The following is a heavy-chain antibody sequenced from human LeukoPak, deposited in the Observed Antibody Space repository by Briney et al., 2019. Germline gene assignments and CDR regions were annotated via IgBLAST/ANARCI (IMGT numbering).Heavy chain of an antibody. CDR3: ARARGFWSGYPLEY. Sequence: SETLSLTCTVSGGSISSGDYYWSWIRQPPGKGLEWIGYIYYSGSTYYNPSLKSRVTISVDTSKNQFSLKLSSVTAADTAVYYCARARGFWSGYPLEYWGQGTLVTVSS. CDR1: GGSISSGDYY. CDR2: IYYSGST. J-gene: IGHJ4*02. V-gene: IGHV4-30-4*08. D-gene: IGHD3-3*01.